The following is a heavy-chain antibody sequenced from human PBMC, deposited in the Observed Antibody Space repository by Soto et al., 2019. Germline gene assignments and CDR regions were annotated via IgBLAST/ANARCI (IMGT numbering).Heavy chain of an antibody. CDR1: GFTVSSNY. Sequence: PVGSLRLSCAASGFTVSSNYMSWVRQAPGKGLEWVAVIYSGGSTYYADSVKGRFTISRDNSKNTLYLQVNSLRAEDTAVYYCARRYCSSTSCLIYGMDVWGQGTTVTVSS. J-gene: IGHJ6*02. D-gene: IGHD2-2*01. CDR3: ARRYCSSTSCLIYGMDV. V-gene: IGHV3-53*01. CDR2: IYSGGST.